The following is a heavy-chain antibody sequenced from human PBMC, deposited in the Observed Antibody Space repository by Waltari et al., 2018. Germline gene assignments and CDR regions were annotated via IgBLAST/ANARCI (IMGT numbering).Heavy chain of an antibody. Sequence: QMQLVQSGPEVKKPGTSVKVSCKASGFTVTSSAVQWVRQARGQRLEWIGWIVVGSGNTNYAQKFQERVTITRDMSTSTAYMELSSLRSEDTAVYYCAAEPAGGLDAFDIWGQGTMVTVSS. J-gene: IGHJ3*02. D-gene: IGHD1-26*01. V-gene: IGHV1-58*01. CDR1: GFTVTSSA. CDR2: IVVGSGNT. CDR3: AAEPAGGLDAFDI.